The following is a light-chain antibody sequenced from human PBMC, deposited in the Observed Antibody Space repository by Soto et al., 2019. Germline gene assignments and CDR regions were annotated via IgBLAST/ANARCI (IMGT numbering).Light chain of an antibody. CDR1: SSNIGNSY. CDR3: ASWDGSLSGYV. CDR2: RNY. Sequence: QSVLTQPPSASGTPGQGVTITCSGSSSNIGNSYVYWYQQLPGKAPKLLVYRNYQRPSGVPDRFSGSKSGSSASLAISGLRSEDEADYYCASWDGSLSGYVFGTGTKLTVL. J-gene: IGLJ1*01. V-gene: IGLV1-47*01.